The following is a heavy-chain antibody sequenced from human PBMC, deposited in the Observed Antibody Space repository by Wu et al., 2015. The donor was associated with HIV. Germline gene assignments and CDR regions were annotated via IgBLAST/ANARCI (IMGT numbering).Heavy chain of an antibody. CDR2: IIPIYGTA. D-gene: IGHD6-6*01. CDR3: ASLKGSRGIAARN. Sequence: QVQLVQSGAEVKKPGSSVKVSCKASGGTFSTYAISWVRQAPGQGLEWMGGIIPIYGTANYAQKFQGRVTITADESTKKAYMELTSLRSEDTAVYYCASLKGSRGIAARNWGQGTLVTVSS. CDR1: GGTFSTYA. V-gene: IGHV1-69*12. J-gene: IGHJ4*02.